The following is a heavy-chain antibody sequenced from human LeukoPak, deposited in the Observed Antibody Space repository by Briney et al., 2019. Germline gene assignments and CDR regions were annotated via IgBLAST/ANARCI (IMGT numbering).Heavy chain of an antibody. CDR3: ARLRRYCSSTSCSFYFDY. D-gene: IGHD2-2*01. V-gene: IGHV4-59*08. Sequence: SETLSLTCTVSGGSISSYYWSWIRQPPGKGLEWIGYIYYSGSTNYNPSLKSRVTISVDTSKTQFSLKLSSVTAADTAVYYCARLRRYCSSTSCSFYFDYWGQGTLVTVSS. J-gene: IGHJ4*02. CDR2: IYYSGST. CDR1: GGSISSYY.